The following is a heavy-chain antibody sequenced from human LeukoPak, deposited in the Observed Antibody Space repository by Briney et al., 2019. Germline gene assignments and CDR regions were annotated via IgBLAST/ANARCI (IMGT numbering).Heavy chain of an antibody. D-gene: IGHD3-22*01. CDR1: EFAFSTYN. CDR2: ISTGSSTT. CDR3: AKRTDTSAYFFDY. J-gene: IGHJ4*02. V-gene: IGHV3-48*01. Sequence: GGSLRLSCAASEFAFSTYNMNWVRQAPGKGLEWVSYISTGSSTTYYADSVKGRFTISRDNVENSLYLQMNSLRAEDTAVYYCAKRTDTSAYFFDYWGQGTLVPVSS.